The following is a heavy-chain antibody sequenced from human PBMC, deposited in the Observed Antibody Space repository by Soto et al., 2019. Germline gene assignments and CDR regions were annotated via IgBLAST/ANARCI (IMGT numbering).Heavy chain of an antibody. CDR1: GGTFSRYA. CDR3: ARDPRPHTYYDYVWGRTNWFDP. CDR2: IIPIFGTA. J-gene: IGHJ5*02. Sequence: ASVKVSCEASGGTFSRYAISWVRQAPGQRNERMGGIIPIFGTANYAQKFQGRVTITADESTSTAYMELSSLRSEDTAVYYCARDPRPHTYYDYVWGRTNWFDPWGQGTLFTVSS. V-gene: IGHV1-69*13. D-gene: IGHD3-16*01.